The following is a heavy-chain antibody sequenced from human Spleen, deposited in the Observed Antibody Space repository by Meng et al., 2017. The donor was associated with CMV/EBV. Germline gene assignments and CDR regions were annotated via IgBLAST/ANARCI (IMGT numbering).Heavy chain of an antibody. Sequence: GESLKISCAASGFTCSDYFMTWIRQPPGKGLEWVANIKQDGSEKYYVDSVKGRFTISRDNAKNSLYLQMNSLRAEDTAVYYCARGQSGYQLLLYYFDYWGQGTLVTVSS. D-gene: IGHD2-2*01. CDR2: IKQDGSEK. CDR3: ARGQSGYQLLLYYFDY. CDR1: GFTCSDYF. J-gene: IGHJ4*02. V-gene: IGHV3-7*01.